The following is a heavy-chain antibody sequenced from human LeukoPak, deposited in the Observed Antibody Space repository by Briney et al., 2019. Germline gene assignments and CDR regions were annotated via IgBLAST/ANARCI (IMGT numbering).Heavy chain of an antibody. CDR2: IYSGGST. Sequence: PGGSLRLSCAASGFAFSNYAMTWVRQAPGKGLEWVSVIYSGGSTYYADSVKGRFTISRDNSKNTLYLQMNGLRAEDTAVYYCARAPYDRKFSFDYWGQGTLVTVSS. D-gene: IGHD3-22*01. J-gene: IGHJ4*02. CDR3: ARAPYDRKFSFDY. CDR1: GFAFSNYA. V-gene: IGHV3-66*01.